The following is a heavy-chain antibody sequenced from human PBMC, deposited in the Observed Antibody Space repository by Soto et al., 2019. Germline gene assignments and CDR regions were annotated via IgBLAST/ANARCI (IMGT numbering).Heavy chain of an antibody. J-gene: IGHJ6*02. CDR3: ASDGDSVPPGDYYYYYGMDV. CDR1: GFTFSSYS. Sequence: EVQLVESGGGLVKPGGFLRLSCAASGFTFSSYSMNWVRQAPGKGLEWVSSISSSSSYIYYADSVKGRFTISRDNAKYSMDLQVNSLRAEDTAVYYGASDGDSVPPGDYYYYYGMDVWGQGNTVTVSS. V-gene: IGHV3-21*01. CDR2: ISSSSSYI. D-gene: IGHD2-15*01.